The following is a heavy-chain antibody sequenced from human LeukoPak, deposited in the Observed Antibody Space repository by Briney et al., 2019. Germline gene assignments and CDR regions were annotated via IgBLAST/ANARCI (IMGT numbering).Heavy chain of an antibody. CDR1: GYTFTGYY. V-gene: IGHV1-2*06. CDR2: INPNSGGT. Sequence: GVSVKVSCKASGYTFTGYYIHRVRQAPGQGLEWMGRINPNSGGTNYAQKFQGRVTLTRDTSIRTAYMELSRLRSDDTAVYYCARDSGSRRLGAFDIWGQGTMVTVSS. D-gene: IGHD1-14*01. J-gene: IGHJ3*02. CDR3: ARDSGSRRLGAFDI.